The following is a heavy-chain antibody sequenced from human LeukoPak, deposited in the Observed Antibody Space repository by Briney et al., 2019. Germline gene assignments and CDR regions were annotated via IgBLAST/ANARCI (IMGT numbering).Heavy chain of an antibody. CDR2: IDISGTYI. J-gene: IGHJ4*02. Sequence: GGSLRLSCAAPGFILSDYNMNWVRQAPGKGPEWVSFIDISGTYITYADSVKGRFTISRDSANSLYLEMNSLRVEDTAVYYCARDVSATTRAYDYWGQGTLVTVSS. D-gene: IGHD1-26*01. V-gene: IGHV3-21*01. CDR3: ARDVSATTRAYDY. CDR1: GFILSDYN.